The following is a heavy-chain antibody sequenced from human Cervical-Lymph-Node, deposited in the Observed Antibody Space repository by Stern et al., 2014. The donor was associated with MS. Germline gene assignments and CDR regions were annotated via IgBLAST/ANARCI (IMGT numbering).Heavy chain of an antibody. CDR1: GFTFSDHY. CDR2: ISRTGDTI. J-gene: IGHJ6*02. V-gene: IGHV3-11*01. CDR3: ARGGSAYYYGMDV. Sequence: VQLVESGGGLVKPGESLRLSCAASGFTFSDHYMSWVRQAPGKALEWMSFISRTGDTIFYADSAKGRFTISRDNVKNSLYLQINSLRAEDAALYYCARGGSAYYYGMDVWGQGTAVTVSS.